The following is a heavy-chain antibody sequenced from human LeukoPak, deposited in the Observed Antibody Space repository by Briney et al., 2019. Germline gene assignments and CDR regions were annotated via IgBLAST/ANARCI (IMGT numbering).Heavy chain of an antibody. J-gene: IGHJ6*03. V-gene: IGHV1-69*13. CDR3: ARDYYDFWTGSGRNGNDYYYYSYMDV. CDR1: GGTFSSYA. Sequence: SVKVSCKASGGTFSSYAISWVRQAPGQGLEWMGGIIPIFGTANYAQKFQGRVTITADESTSTAYMELSSVRAEDTAVYYCARDYYDFWTGSGRNGNDYYYYSYMDVWGKGTTVTVSS. D-gene: IGHD3-3*01. CDR2: IIPIFGTA.